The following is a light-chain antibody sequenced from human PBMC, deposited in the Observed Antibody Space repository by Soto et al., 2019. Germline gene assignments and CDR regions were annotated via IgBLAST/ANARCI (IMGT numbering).Light chain of an antibody. Sequence: IQLTQSPSSLSASVGDSVTITCRASQDISSHLAWYQQKPGKAPKVLIYAASTLESGIPSRFSGSGFGTDFTLTISSLQAEDFATYYCQQVKSFLPLTFGGGTKVDIK. CDR2: AAS. J-gene: IGKJ4*01. V-gene: IGKV1-9*01. CDR1: QDISSH. CDR3: QQVKSFLPLT.